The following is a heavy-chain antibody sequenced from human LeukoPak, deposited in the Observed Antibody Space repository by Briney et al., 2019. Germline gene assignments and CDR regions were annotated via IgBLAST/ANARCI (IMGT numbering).Heavy chain of an antibody. Sequence: GGSLRLSCAASGFTFSSYWMSWVRQAPGKGLEWVANINRDGGEKYYVDSVKGRFTISRDNAKNSLYLQMNSLRADDTAVYYCVKDSPPRYSGSPPAYWGQGTLVTVSS. CDR2: INRDGGEK. J-gene: IGHJ4*02. D-gene: IGHD1-26*01. V-gene: IGHV3-7*03. CDR1: GFTFSSYW. CDR3: VKDSPPRYSGSPPAY.